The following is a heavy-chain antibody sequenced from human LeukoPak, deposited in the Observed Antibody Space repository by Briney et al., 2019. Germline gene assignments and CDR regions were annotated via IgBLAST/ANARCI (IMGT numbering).Heavy chain of an antibody. D-gene: IGHD6-13*01. CDR2: IHYRGSP. Sequence: SETLSLTCTVSAGSISGFYWSWVRQPPGKGLEWVGYIHYRGSPSYNPAPKSRVTISVDMSKSQFSLKLNSVTAADTAVYYCARMGQQLADYWGQGTLVTVST. CDR3: ARMGQQLADY. CDR1: AGSISGFY. V-gene: IGHV4-59*01. J-gene: IGHJ4*02.